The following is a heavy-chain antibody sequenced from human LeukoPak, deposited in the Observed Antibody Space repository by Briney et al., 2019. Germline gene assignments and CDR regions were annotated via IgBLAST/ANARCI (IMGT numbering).Heavy chain of an antibody. J-gene: IGHJ4*02. D-gene: IGHD5-18*01. CDR3: ARAGYGERGYSYGQNPEVFDY. CDR1: GGSISSYY. CDR2: IYYSGST. V-gene: IGHV4-59*01. Sequence: SETLSLTCTVSGGSISSYYWSWIRQPPGKGLEWIGYIYYSGSTNYNPSLKSRVTISVDTSKNQFSLKLSSVTAADTAVYYCARAGYGERGYSYGQNPEVFDYWGQGTLVTVSS.